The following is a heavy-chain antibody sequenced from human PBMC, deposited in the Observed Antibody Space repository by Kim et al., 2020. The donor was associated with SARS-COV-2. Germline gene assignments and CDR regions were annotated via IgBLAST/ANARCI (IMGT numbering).Heavy chain of an antibody. CDR3: ARRALGYCSGGSCYSGFEP. CDR1: GGSISSYY. Sequence: SETLSLTCTVSGGSISSYYWIWIRQPPGMGLEWIGYIYYSWSTNYNPSLKSRVTIPVDTSKNQFSLKLSSVTAADTAVYYCARRALGYCSGGSCYSGFEPWGQGTLVTVSS. D-gene: IGHD2-15*01. CDR2: IYYSWST. V-gene: IGHV4-59*08. J-gene: IGHJ5*02.